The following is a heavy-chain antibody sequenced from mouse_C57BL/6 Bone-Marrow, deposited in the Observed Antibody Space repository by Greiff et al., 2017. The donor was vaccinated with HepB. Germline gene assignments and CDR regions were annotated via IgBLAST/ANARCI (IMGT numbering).Heavy chain of an antibody. Sequence: LQESGAELVRPGASVKLSCTASGFNIKDAYMHWVKQRPEQGLEWIGWIDPENGDTEYASKFQGKATITADTSSNTAYLQLSSLTSEDTAVYYCTTWDGKAWFAYWGQGTLVTVSA. V-gene: IGHV14-4*01. CDR3: TTWDGKAWFAY. D-gene: IGHD2-1*01. CDR1: GFNIKDAY. CDR2: IDPENGDT. J-gene: IGHJ3*01.